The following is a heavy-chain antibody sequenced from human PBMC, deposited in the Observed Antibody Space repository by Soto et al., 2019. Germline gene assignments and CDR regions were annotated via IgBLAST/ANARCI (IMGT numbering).Heavy chain of an antibody. CDR2: TYYRSKWYN. CDR1: GDSVSSSSAS. CDR3: TRESMSGWSDY. D-gene: IGHD6-19*01. J-gene: IGHJ4*02. Sequence: QIQLQPSGPGLVKPSQTLSLTCVISGDSVSSSSASWNWIRRSPSRGFEWLGRTYYRSKWYNDYAVSMKSRITIKPDTSKNQLSLQLDSVTPDDTAVYYCTRESMSGWSDYWGQGALVTVSS. V-gene: IGHV6-1*01.